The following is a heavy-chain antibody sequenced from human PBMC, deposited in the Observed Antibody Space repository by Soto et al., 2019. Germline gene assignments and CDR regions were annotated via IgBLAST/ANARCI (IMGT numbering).Heavy chain of an antibody. Sequence: QAQLAQSGAEVKKPGASVKVSCKASGYNFTRFGLSWVRQAPGQGLAWMGWISAHNGDTNYVQKFQGRVTMTTDTSPRTTYMELRSLTYNHTAVYYCARLYIVGPARVYVMDVCGQGTTVTVSS. J-gene: IGHJ6*02. CDR3: ARLYIVGPARVYVMDV. CDR2: ISAHNGDT. CDR1: GYNFTRFG. V-gene: IGHV1-18*01. D-gene: IGHD1-26*01.